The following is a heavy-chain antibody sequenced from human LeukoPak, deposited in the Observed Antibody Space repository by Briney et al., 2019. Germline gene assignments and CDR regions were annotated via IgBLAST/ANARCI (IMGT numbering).Heavy chain of an antibody. CDR3: ATLDTAMVTAGGYYYMDV. D-gene: IGHD5-18*01. V-gene: IGHV3-23*01. CDR1: GFTFSSYA. Sequence: GGSLRLSCAASGFTFSSYAMSWVRQAPGKGLEWVSAISGSGGSTYYADSVKGRFTISRDNAKNTLYLQMNSLRAEDTAVYYCATLDTAMVTAGGYYYMDVWGKGTTVTVSS. CDR2: ISGSGGST. J-gene: IGHJ6*03.